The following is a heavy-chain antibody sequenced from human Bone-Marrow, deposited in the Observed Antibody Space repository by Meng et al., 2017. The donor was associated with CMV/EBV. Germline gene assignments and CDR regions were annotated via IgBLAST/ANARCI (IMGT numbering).Heavy chain of an antibody. CDR1: GYTFTGYY. Sequence: ASVKVSCKASGYTFTGYYMHWVRQAPGQGLEWMGWINPNSGGTNYAQKFQGRVTMTRDTSISTAYMELSRLRSDDTAVYYCARDIVVVPAAIQYYYYYGKDVWGQGTTVTVSS. V-gene: IGHV1-2*02. CDR3: ARDIVVVPAAIQYYYYYGKDV. CDR2: INPNSGGT. D-gene: IGHD2-2*01. J-gene: IGHJ6*02.